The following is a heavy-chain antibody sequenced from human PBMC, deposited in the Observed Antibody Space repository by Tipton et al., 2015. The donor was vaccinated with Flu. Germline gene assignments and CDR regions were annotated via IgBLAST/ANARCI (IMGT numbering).Heavy chain of an antibody. CDR3: AGEKQWLGHYFDY. CDR2: IYYSGST. D-gene: IGHD6-19*01. CDR1: GGSISSGGYY. V-gene: IGHV4-31*03. J-gene: IGHJ4*02. Sequence: TLSLTCTVSGGSISSGGYYWSWIRQHPGKGLEWIGYIYYSGSTYYNPSLKSRVTISVDTSKNQFSLKLSSVTAADTAVYYCAGEKQWLGHYFDYRGQGTLVTVSS.